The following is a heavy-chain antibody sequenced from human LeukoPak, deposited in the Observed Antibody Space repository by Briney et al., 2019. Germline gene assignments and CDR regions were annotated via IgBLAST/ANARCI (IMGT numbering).Heavy chain of an antibody. Sequence: SETLSLTCTVSGGSISSSSYYWGWIRQPPGKGLEWIGSICYSGSTYYNPSLKSRVAISVDTSKNQFSLKLSSVTAADTAVYYCARQADDYGDYGWFDPWGQGTLVTVSS. J-gene: IGHJ5*02. CDR1: GGSISSSSYY. CDR3: ARQADDYGDYGWFDP. V-gene: IGHV4-39*01. CDR2: ICYSGST. D-gene: IGHD4-17*01.